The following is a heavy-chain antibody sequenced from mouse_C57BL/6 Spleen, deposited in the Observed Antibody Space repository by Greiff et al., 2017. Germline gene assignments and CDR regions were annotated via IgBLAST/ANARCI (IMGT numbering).Heavy chain of an antibody. J-gene: IGHJ2*01. CDR1: GYTFTSYW. D-gene: IGHD3-2*02. CDR2: IYPGSGST. Sequence: QVQLQQPGAELVKPGASVKMSCKASGYTFTSYWITWVKPRPGQGLEWIGDIYPGSGSTNYNEKFKSKATLTVETSSSTAYMLLSSLTSEDSAVYYCASSGVYFDYWGQGTTLTVSS. V-gene: IGHV1-55*01. CDR3: ASSGVYFDY.